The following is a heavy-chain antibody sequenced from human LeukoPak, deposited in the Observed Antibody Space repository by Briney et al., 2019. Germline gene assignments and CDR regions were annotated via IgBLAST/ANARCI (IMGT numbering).Heavy chain of an antibody. D-gene: IGHD6-6*01. V-gene: IGHV4-34*01. CDR3: ARGLVIAARVGYFDY. CDR2: INHSGST. CDR1: GGSSSGYY. Sequence: PSETLSLTCAVYGGSSSGYYWSWIRQPPGKGLEWIGEINHSGSTNYNPSLKSRVTISVDTSKNQFSLKLSSVTAADTAVYYCARGLVIAARVGYFDYWGQGTLVTVSS. J-gene: IGHJ4*02.